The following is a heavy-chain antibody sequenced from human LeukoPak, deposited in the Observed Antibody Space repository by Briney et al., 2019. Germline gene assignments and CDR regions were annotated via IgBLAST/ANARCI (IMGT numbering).Heavy chain of an antibody. Sequence: SDTLSLTYVVSGGSVRGYYWGWIRQPPGRGLEWIGYVYYSGSTNYNPSFKSRITISVDTSRNQFSLQLSSVTAADTAVYYCARIHRYCSGGACYVLDNWGQGTLVAVSS. CDR3: ARIHRYCSGGACYVLDN. V-gene: IGHV4-59*02. J-gene: IGHJ4*02. CDR2: VYYSGST. CDR1: GGSVRGYY. D-gene: IGHD2-15*01.